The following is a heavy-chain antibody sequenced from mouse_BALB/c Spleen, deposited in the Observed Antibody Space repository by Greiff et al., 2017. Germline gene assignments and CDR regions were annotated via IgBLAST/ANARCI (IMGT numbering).Heavy chain of an antibody. J-gene: IGHJ3*01. CDR3: AREGYGLAY. D-gene: IGHD1-2*01. Sequence: ESGPGLVKPSQSLSLTCSVTGYSITSGYYWNWIRQFPGNKLEWMGYISYDGSNNYNPSLKNRISITRDTSKNQFFLKLNSVTTEDTATYYCAREGYGLAYWGQGTLVTVSA. CDR1: GYSITSGYY. CDR2: ISYDGSN. V-gene: IGHV3-6*02.